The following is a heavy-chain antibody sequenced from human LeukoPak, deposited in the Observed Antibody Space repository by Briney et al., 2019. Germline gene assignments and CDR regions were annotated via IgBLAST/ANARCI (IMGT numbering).Heavy chain of an antibody. V-gene: IGHV3-48*01. CDR1: GFTFSSYD. CDR2: IGSSNITM. D-gene: IGHD5-12*01. J-gene: IGHJ4*02. Sequence: HSGGSLRLSCAASGFTFSSYDMNWVRQAPGKGLEWVSYIGSSNITMYYADSVKGRFTISRGNAENSLYLQMNSLRAEDTAVYYCARGYSGYFYYWGQGTLVTVSS. CDR3: ARGYSGYFYY.